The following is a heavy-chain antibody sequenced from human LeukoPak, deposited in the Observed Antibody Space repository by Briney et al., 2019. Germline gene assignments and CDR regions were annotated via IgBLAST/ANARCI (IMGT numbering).Heavy chain of an antibody. CDR2: INHSGST. J-gene: IGHJ6*03. V-gene: IGHV4-34*01. CDR1: GGSFSGYY. CDR3: ARCGYSYGLGSYYYMDV. Sequence: PSETLSLTCAVYGGSFSGYYWSWIRQPPGKGLEWIGEINHSGSTNYNPSLKSRVTISVDTSKNQFSLKLSSVTAADTAVYYCARCGYSYGLGSYYYMDVWGKGTTVTVSS. D-gene: IGHD5-18*01.